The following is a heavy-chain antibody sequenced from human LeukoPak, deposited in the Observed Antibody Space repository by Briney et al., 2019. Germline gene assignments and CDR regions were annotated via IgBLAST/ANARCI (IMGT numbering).Heavy chain of an antibody. Sequence: ASVKVSCKASGYTFTSYGISWVRQAPGQGLEWMGWISAYTAKTNYAQNLQGRLTVTTDTSTTTAYMELRSLRSDDTAVYYCARERSYCGGDSCDAFDIWGQGTLVTVSS. V-gene: IGHV1-18*01. D-gene: IGHD2-21*01. CDR3: ARERSYCGGDSCDAFDI. CDR1: GYTFTSYG. J-gene: IGHJ3*02. CDR2: ISAYTAKT.